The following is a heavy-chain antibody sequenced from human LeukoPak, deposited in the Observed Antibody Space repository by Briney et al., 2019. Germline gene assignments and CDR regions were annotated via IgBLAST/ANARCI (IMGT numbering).Heavy chain of an antibody. CDR3: ARTAFDWSQVGGNWFDP. J-gene: IGHJ5*02. CDR1: GFTFSSYS. D-gene: IGHD3-9*01. Sequence: GGSLRLSCAAPGFTFSSYSLNWVRQAPGKGLEWISYISSSGSNIDYADSVKGRFTISRDNGKNSLFLQMNSLRVEDTAVYYCARTAFDWSQVGGNWFDPWGQGTLVTVSS. CDR2: ISSSGSNI. V-gene: IGHV3-48*03.